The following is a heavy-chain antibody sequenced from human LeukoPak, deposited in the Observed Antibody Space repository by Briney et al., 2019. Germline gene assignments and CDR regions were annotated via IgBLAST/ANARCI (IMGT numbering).Heavy chain of an antibody. Sequence: SETLSLTCAVYGGSFSGYYWNWIRQPPGKGLEWIGEINHSGSTNYNPSLKSRVTISVDTSKNQFSLRLSSVTAADTAVYYCARTPITIFGVVIMRYYGMDVWGQGTTVTVSS. CDR2: INHSGST. D-gene: IGHD3-3*01. V-gene: IGHV4-34*01. CDR3: ARTPITIFGVVIMRYYGMDV. J-gene: IGHJ6*02. CDR1: GGSFSGYY.